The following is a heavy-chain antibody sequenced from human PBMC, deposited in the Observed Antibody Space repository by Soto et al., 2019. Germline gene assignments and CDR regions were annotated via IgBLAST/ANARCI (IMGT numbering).Heavy chain of an antibody. CDR1: GFTFSSYS. Sequence: EVQLVESGGGLVKPGGSLRLSCAASGFTFSSYSMNWVRQAPGKGLEWVSSISSSSSYIYYADSVKGRFTISRDNAKNSLYLQMNSLRAEDTAVYYCASWGNPLILNYGMDVWGQGTTVTVSS. J-gene: IGHJ6*02. CDR2: ISSSSSYI. V-gene: IGHV3-21*01. D-gene: IGHD3-16*01. CDR3: ASWGNPLILNYGMDV.